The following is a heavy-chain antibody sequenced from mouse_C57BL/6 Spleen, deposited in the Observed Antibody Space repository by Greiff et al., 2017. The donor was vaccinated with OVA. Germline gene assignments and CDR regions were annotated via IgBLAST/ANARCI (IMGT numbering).Heavy chain of an antibody. CDR1: GFTFSSYA. CDR2: ISSGGDYI. V-gene: IGHV5-9-1*02. CDR3: TRTVYYGSSYSFAY. Sequence: EVQRVESGEGLVKPGGSLKLSCAASGFTFSSYAMSWVRQTPEKRLEWVAYISSGGDYIYYADTVKGRFTISRDNARNTLYLQMSSLKSEDTAMYYCTRTVYYGSSYSFAYWGQGTLVTVSA. J-gene: IGHJ3*01. D-gene: IGHD1-1*01.